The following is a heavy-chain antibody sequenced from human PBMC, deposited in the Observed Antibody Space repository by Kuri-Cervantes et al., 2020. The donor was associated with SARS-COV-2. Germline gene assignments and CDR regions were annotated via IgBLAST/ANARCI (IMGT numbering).Heavy chain of an antibody. CDR1: GFTVSSNY. V-gene: IGHV3-66*01. CDR2: IYSGGST. Sequence: GESLKISCEASGFTVSSNYMRWVRQAPGKGLEWVSVIYSGGSTYYADSVKDSFTISRDNSKNKLYLQLNSLRAEDTAGYYCARDSDGYIYYYYGMDVWGQGTTVTVSS. J-gene: IGHJ6*02. D-gene: IGHD5-18*01. CDR3: ARDSDGYIYYYYGMDV.